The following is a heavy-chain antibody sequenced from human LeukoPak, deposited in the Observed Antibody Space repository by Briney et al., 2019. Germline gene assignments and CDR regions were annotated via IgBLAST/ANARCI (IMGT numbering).Heavy chain of an antibody. J-gene: IGHJ4*02. CDR2: IYYSGST. CDR1: GGSISNYY. Sequence: SETLSLTCTVSGGSISNYYWSWIRQPPGKGLEWIGYIYYSGSTNYNPSLKSRVTISVDTSKNQFSLKLSSVTAADTAVYYCARGQDTAMVFDYWGQGTLVTVSS. V-gene: IGHV4-59*01. D-gene: IGHD5-18*01. CDR3: ARGQDTAMVFDY.